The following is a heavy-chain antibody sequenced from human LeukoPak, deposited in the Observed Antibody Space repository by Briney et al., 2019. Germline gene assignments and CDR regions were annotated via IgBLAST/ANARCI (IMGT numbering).Heavy chain of an antibody. CDR2: IWYDGSNK. CDR3: ARDYHYYDSSERLEYYYYGMDV. V-gene: IGHV3-33*01. CDR1: GFTFSGYG. Sequence: GRSLRLSCAASGFTFSGYGMHWVRQAPGKGLEWVAVIWYDGSNKYYADSVKGRFTISRDNSKNTLYLQMNSLRAEDTAVYYCARDYHYYDSSERLEYYYYGMDVWGQGTTVTVSS. D-gene: IGHD3-22*01. J-gene: IGHJ6*02.